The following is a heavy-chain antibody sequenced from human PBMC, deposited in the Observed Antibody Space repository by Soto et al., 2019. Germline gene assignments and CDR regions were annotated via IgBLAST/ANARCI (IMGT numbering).Heavy chain of an antibody. J-gene: IGHJ4*02. V-gene: IGHV3-15*01. CDR3: TSAHPRGPDY. CDR1: GFTFSNAW. Sequence: EVQLVESGGGLVKPGESLRLSCATSGFTFSNAWMNWVRQAPGKGLEWVGRIKSKTDGGTIDYPAPEKGRFTISRDDSRTTLYLQMNSLKTEDTAVYYCTSAHPRGPDYWGQGTLVTVSS. CDR2: IKSKTDGGTI. D-gene: IGHD5-12*01.